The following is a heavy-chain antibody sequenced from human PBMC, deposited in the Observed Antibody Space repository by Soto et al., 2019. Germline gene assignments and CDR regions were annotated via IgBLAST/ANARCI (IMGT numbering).Heavy chain of an antibody. V-gene: IGHV3-30*18. CDR3: SKDRRGGRAVLDS. D-gene: IGHD2-8*01. CDR1: GFSFSNYG. Sequence: GGSLRLSCAASGFSFSNYGMHWVRQAPGKGLEWVAVISYDGSSKYHADSVKGRFTISRDNSKNTLHLQMNSLRAEDTAVCYCSKDRRGGRAVLDSWGQGTPVTVSS. J-gene: IGHJ4*02. CDR2: ISYDGSSK.